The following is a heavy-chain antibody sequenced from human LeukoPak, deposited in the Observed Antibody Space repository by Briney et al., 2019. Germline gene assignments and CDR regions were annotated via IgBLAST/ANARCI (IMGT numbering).Heavy chain of an antibody. CDR2: ISSSSSYT. CDR3: ASSGTVTTVVSQIDY. Sequence: PGGSLRLSCAASGFTLSDYYMSWIRQAPGKGLEWVSYISSSSSYTNYADSVKGRFTISRDNAKNSLYLQMNSLRAEDTAVYYCASSGTVTTVVSQIDYWGQGTLVTVSS. V-gene: IGHV3-11*06. D-gene: IGHD4-17*01. J-gene: IGHJ4*02. CDR1: GFTLSDYY.